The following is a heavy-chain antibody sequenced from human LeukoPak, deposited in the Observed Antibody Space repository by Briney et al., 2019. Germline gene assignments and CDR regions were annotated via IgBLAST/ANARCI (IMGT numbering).Heavy chain of an antibody. V-gene: IGHV3-66*01. CDR3: ATYSSLNRREFQY. CDR1: GFAFSSYW. D-gene: IGHD3-22*01. J-gene: IGHJ1*01. CDR2: IYSDGGT. Sequence: PGGSLRLSCAASGFAFSSYWMNWVRQAPGKGLEWVSIIYSDGGTYYAGSVKGRFTISRDNAKNSLYLQMNSLRAEDTAVYYCATYSSLNRREFQYWGQGTLLTVSS.